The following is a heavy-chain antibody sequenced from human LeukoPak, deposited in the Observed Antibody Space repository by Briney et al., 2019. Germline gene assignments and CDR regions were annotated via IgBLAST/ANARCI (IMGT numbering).Heavy chain of an antibody. D-gene: IGHD1-26*01. CDR3: ASKQWVYYYMDV. Sequence: TPSETLSLTCTVSGGSINSSNYYWGWIHQPPGKGLEWIGSISYSGTTYYNPSLKSRVTIFVDTSKNQFSLKLSSVTAADTAVYYCASKQWVYYYMDVWGKGTTVTVSS. CDR2: ISYSGTT. CDR1: GGSINSSNYY. J-gene: IGHJ6*03. V-gene: IGHV4-39*01.